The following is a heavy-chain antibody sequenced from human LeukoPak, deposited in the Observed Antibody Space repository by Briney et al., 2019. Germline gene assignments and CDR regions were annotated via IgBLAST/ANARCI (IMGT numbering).Heavy chain of an antibody. D-gene: IGHD4-17*01. J-gene: IGHJ3*02. CDR1: GYSISSGYY. V-gene: IGHV4-38-2*01. CDR3: ARLFLGLGYGDSYAFDI. CDR2: IYHSGST. Sequence: SETLSLTCAVSGYSISSGYYWGWIRQPPGKGLEWIGSIYHSGSTYYNPSLKSRVTISVDTSKNQFSLKLSSVTAADTAVYYCARLFLGLGYGDSYAFDIWGQGTMVTVSS.